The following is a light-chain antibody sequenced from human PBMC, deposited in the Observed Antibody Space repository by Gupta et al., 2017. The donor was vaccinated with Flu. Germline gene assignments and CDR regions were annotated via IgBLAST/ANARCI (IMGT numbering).Light chain of an antibody. CDR3: SSYTSSSTVV. Sequence: RSDVGSYNRVSWYQQPPGTAPKLMIYEVSNRPSGVPDRFSGSKSGNTASLTISGLQAEDEADYYCSSYTSSSTVVFGGGTKLTVL. V-gene: IGLV2-18*02. CDR2: EVS. CDR1: RSDVGSYNR. J-gene: IGLJ2*01.